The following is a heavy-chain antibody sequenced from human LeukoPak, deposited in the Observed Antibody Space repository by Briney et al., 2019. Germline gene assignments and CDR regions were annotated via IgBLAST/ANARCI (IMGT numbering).Heavy chain of an antibody. D-gene: IGHD3-22*01. Sequence: PGGSLRLSCAASGFTFSSYAMNWVRQAPGKGLEWVSSISSSSSYIYYADSVKGRFTISRDNAKNSLYLQMNSLRAEDTAVYYCANRNYYDSSGYYKGDAFDIWGQGTMVTVSS. CDR2: ISSSSSYI. V-gene: IGHV3-21*01. J-gene: IGHJ3*02. CDR3: ANRNYYDSSGYYKGDAFDI. CDR1: GFTFSSYA.